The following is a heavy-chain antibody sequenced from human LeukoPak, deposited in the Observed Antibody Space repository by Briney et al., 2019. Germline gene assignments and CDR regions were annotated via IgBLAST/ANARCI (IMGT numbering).Heavy chain of an antibody. CDR1: GGSVSDYY. V-gene: IGHV4-59*02. J-gene: IGHJ4*02. CDR2: IYHTGST. D-gene: IGHD7-27*01. CDR3: ASRKLGNDY. Sequence: SETLSLTCTISGGSVSDYYWSWIRQSPGKGLEWIGYIYHTGSTSYSPSLESRVTISADTSQDQFSLKLSSVTAADTAVYYCASRKLGNDYWGQGTLVTVSS.